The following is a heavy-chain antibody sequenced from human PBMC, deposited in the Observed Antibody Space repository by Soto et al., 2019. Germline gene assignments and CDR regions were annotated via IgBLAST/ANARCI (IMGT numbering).Heavy chain of an antibody. V-gene: IGHV3-9*01. J-gene: IGHJ4*02. CDR3: AKGVATAVPALDY. D-gene: IGHD2-21*02. CDR1: GFSFDDFV. Sequence: SLRLSCVASGFSFDDFVMKWVRQRPGKGLEWVSSVSWNSGAKLYADSVKGRFAISRDSAKKSVYLQMNSLRPDDTAFYYCAKGVATAVPALDYWGQGTLVTVSS. CDR2: VSWNSGAK.